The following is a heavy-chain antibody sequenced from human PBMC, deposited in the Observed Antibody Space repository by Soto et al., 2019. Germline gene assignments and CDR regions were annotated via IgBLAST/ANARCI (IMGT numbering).Heavy chain of an antibody. CDR2: IYYSGST. CDR3: AREDYSNSFDT. J-gene: IGHJ5*02. D-gene: IGHD4-4*01. V-gene: IGHV4-31*03. Sequence: PSETLSLTCTVSGGSISSGGYYWSWIRQHPGKGLEWIGYIYYSGSTYYNPSLKSRVTISVDTSKNQFSLKLSSVTAADTAVYYCAREDYSNSFDTWGQGTLVTVSS. CDR1: GGSISSGGYY.